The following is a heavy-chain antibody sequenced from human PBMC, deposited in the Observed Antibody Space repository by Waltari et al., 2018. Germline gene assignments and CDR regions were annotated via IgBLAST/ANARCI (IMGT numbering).Heavy chain of an antibody. CDR1: GASMRRYF. D-gene: IGHD4-17*01. Sequence: QVQLQESGPGLVRPSETLSLTCTVSGASMRRYFWSWIRQPAGQGLEWRGRIYSDGRTNYNPSLKSRVTMSLDTSNNQFSLKLSSVTAADTAVYYCARAPRPMTTVTRYNDLDYYHYMDVWGKGTTVTVSS. CDR3: ARAPRPMTTVTRYNDLDYYHYMDV. CDR2: IYSDGRT. V-gene: IGHV4-4*07. J-gene: IGHJ6*03.